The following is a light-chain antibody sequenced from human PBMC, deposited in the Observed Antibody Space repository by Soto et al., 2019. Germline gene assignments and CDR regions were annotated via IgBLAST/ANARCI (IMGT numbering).Light chain of an antibody. CDR2: GAS. Sequence: GLSLSPGTLSSSPGERATLSSMGTQRISNNYLAWYQQKPGQAPRLLLYGASNRATGIPDRFSGSGSGTDFTLTISSLESEDFAVYYCQRYNSWASFGPGTKVDIK. CDR3: QRYNSWAS. V-gene: IGKV3-20*01. CDR1: QRISNNY. J-gene: IGKJ3*01.